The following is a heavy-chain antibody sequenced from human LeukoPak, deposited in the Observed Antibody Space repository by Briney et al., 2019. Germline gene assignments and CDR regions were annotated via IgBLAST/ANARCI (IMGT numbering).Heavy chain of an antibody. CDR3: ARDLASGDEVA. Sequence: PSEILSLTCAVYGGSFSGYYWSWIRQPPGKGLEWIGEINHSGSTNYNPSLKSRVTISVDTSKNQFSLKLSSVTAADTAVYYCARDLASGDEVAWGQGTLVTVSS. D-gene: IGHD2-21*01. V-gene: IGHV4-34*01. CDR2: INHSGST. CDR1: GGSFSGYY. J-gene: IGHJ4*02.